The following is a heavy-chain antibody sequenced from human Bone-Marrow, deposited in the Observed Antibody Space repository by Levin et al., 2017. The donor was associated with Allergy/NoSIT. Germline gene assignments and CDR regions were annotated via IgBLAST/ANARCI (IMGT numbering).Heavy chain of an antibody. V-gene: IGHV3-48*02. CDR3: ARDCPHLSYSSTWYYYYGIDV. CDR1: GFTFSNSS. D-gene: IGHD6-13*01. Sequence: GESLKISCAASGFTFSNSSMNWVRQAPGKGLEWVSYISDSSSSIFYADSVKGRFTISRDNAKNSLFLQMNSLRDEDTAVYYCARDCPHLSYSSTWYYYYGIDVWGQGTTVTVSS. CDR2: ISDSSSSI. J-gene: IGHJ6*02.